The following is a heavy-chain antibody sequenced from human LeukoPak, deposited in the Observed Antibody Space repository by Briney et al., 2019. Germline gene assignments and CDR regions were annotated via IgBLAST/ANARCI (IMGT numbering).Heavy chain of an antibody. V-gene: IGHV3-33*01. CDR3: ARDRGWPAVHFDL. J-gene: IGHJ4*02. CDR1: RFTFRNYG. D-gene: IGHD2-15*01. CDR2: IWYDGSEK. Sequence: GGSLRLSCAASRFTFRNYGMHWVRQAPGKGLEWVAVIWYDGSEKYYVDSVKGRFTVSRDNSKTTVYLQMNSLRVEDTAVYYCARDRGWPAVHFDLWGQGTLVTVSS.